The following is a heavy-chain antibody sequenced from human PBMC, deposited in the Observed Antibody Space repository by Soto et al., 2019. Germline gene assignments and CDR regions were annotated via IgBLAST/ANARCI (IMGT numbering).Heavy chain of an antibody. Sequence: LRLSCVGSGFTFSTYSINWVRQAPGKGLEWVSSISSRSDIYYADSVRGRFTISRDNAKNSVSLQMNSLRAEDTAVYYCAREYTAWPLAYGLDVWGQGTTVTVSS. V-gene: IGHV3-21*01. CDR1: GFTFSTYS. CDR2: ISSRSDI. J-gene: IGHJ6*02. CDR3: AREYTAWPLAYGLDV. D-gene: IGHD2-2*02.